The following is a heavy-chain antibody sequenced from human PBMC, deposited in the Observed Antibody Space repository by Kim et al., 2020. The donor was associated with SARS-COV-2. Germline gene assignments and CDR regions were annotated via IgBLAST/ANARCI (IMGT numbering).Heavy chain of an antibody. J-gene: IGHJ5*02. Sequence: GGSLRLSCAASGFTFDDYAMHWVRQAPGKGLEWVSGISWNSVSIGYADSVKGRFTISRDNAKHSLYLQMNSLRAEDTALYYCAKGAMGGVMVTVNSLFLWFDLWRQRTLVPVST. CDR2: ISWNSVSI. CDR1: GFTFDDYA. D-gene: IGHD2-21*02. V-gene: IGHV3-9*01. CDR3: AKGAMGGVMVTVNSLFLWFDL.